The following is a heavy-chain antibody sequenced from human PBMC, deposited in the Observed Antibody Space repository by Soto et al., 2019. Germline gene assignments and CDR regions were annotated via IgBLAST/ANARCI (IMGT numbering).Heavy chain of an antibody. CDR3: AKDREYSSSSIDY. V-gene: IGHV3-23*01. D-gene: IGHD6-13*01. Sequence: GGSLRLSCAASGFTFTTYTMSWVRQAPGKGLEWVSVISGSGGRPSYADSVQGRFIISRDNPKSTLYLQMNSLRDEDTAVYYCAKDREYSSSSIDYWGQGTLVTVS. J-gene: IGHJ4*02. CDR1: GFTFTTYT. CDR2: ISGSGGRP.